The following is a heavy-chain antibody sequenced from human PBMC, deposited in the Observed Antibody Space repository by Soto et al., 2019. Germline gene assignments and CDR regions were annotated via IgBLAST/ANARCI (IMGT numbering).Heavy chain of an antibody. CDR1: SGSFSGYY. J-gene: IGHJ6*04. Sequence: SETLSLTCAVYSGSFSGYYWSWIRQPPGKGLEWIGEINHSGSTNYNPSLKSRVTISVDTSKNQFSLKLSSVTAADTAVYYCARVKRSTHIIVVPAAMLPDVWGKGTTVTVSS. CDR3: ARVKRSTHIIVVPAAMLPDV. V-gene: IGHV4-34*01. D-gene: IGHD2-2*01. CDR2: INHSGST.